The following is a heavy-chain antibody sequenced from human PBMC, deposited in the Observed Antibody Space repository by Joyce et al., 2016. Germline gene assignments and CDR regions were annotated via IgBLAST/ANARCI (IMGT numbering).Heavy chain of an antibody. V-gene: IGHV1-2*06. CDR1: GYTFTGYY. D-gene: IGHD3-9*01. CDR3: ARTSYVRYDAFDI. CDR2: INPNSGDT. Sequence: QVQVVQSGAEVKKPGASVKVSCKASGYTFTGYYMHWVRQAPGQGLEWMGRINPNSGDTDYEQKFQGRVTMARDASISTAYMELGRLRSGDTSVYYCARTSYVRYDAFDIWGQGTMVTVSS. J-gene: IGHJ3*02.